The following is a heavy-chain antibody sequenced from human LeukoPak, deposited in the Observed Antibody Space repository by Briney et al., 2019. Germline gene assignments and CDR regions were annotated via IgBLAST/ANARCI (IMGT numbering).Heavy chain of an antibody. V-gene: IGHV3-74*01. J-gene: IGHJ5*02. Sequence: GGSLRLSCTASGFTFRKYWLHWVRQAPGKGLVWVSRINPDDGSTSYADSVKGRFTISRDSAKSTLYLQMNSLRAEDTAVYYCATYYFGSDTYPNWFDPWGQGTLVTVSS. CDR1: GFTFRKYW. D-gene: IGHD3-10*01. CDR3: ATYYFGSDTYPNWFDP. CDR2: INPDDGST.